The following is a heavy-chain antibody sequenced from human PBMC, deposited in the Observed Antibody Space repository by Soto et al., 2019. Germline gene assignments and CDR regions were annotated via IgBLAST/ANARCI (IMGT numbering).Heavy chain of an antibody. CDR2: ISGSDTNT. V-gene: IGHV3-23*01. Sequence: EVQLLESGGGLVHPGGSLRLSCAASGFTFSSYAMSWVRQAPGKGLEWVTAISGSDTNTFYADSVKGRFTVSRDNSKNTLYLQMSSRTAEDTAVYYCAKDSYSNGGHWFAPWGQGTLVTVSS. CDR3: AKDSYSNGGHWFAP. D-gene: IGHD5-18*01. J-gene: IGHJ5*02. CDR1: GFTFSSYA.